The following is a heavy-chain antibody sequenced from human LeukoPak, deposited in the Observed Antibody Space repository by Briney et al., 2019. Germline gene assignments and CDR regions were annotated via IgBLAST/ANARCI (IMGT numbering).Heavy chain of an antibody. V-gene: IGHV4-61*02. CDR2: IYTSGST. Sequence: SQTLSLTCTVSGGSISSGSYYWSWIRQPAGKGLEWIGRIYTSGSTNYNPSLKSRVTISVDTSKNQFSLKLSSVTAADTAVYYCAKDLLTYYYDSSGYFGFDPWGQGTLVTVSS. J-gene: IGHJ5*02. CDR1: GGSISSGSYY. D-gene: IGHD3-22*01. CDR3: AKDLLTYYYDSSGYFGFDP.